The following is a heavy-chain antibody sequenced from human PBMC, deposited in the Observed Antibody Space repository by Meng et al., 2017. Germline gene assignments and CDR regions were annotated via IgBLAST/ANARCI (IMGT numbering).Heavy chain of an antibody. V-gene: IGHV4-34*01. CDR1: GGSFSGYY. CDR2: INHSGST. Sequence: QVQLRQWGAELLKPSETLSLTCAVYGGSFSGYYWSWIRQPPGKGLEWIGEINHSGSTNYNPSLKSRVTISVDTSKNQFSLKLSSVTAADTAVYYCARRRGGSSDWFDPWGQGTLVTVSS. D-gene: IGHD6-6*01. CDR3: ARRRGGSSDWFDP. J-gene: IGHJ5*02.